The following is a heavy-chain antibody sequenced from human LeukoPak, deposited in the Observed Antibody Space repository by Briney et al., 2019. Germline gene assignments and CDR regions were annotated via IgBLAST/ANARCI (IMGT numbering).Heavy chain of an antibody. V-gene: IGHV4-34*01. D-gene: IGHD3-3*01. CDR3: ARAAYYDFWSGFSNWFDP. CDR2: IYYSGST. J-gene: IGHJ5*02. CDR1: GGSFSGYY. Sequence: PSETLSLTCAVYGGSFSGYYWSWIRQPPGKGLEWIGSIYYSGSTYYNPSLKSRVTISVDTSKNQFSLKLSSVTAADTAVYYCARAAYYDFWSGFSNWFDPWGQGTLVTVSS.